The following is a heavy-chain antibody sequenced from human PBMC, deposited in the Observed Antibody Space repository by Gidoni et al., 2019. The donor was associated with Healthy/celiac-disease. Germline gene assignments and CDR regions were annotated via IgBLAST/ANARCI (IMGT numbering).Heavy chain of an antibody. CDR3: AYLDSSEHYYYYYGMDV. D-gene: IGHD3-22*01. Sequence: QVQLVESGGGVVQPGRSLRLSCAASGFPFSSHGMHWVRPAPGKGLEWVGVIWYDGSNKYYADSVKGRFTISRDNSKNTLYLQMNSLRAEDTAVYYCAYLDSSEHYYYYYGMDVWGQGTTVTVSS. V-gene: IGHV3-33*01. CDR1: GFPFSSHG. J-gene: IGHJ6*02. CDR2: IWYDGSNK.